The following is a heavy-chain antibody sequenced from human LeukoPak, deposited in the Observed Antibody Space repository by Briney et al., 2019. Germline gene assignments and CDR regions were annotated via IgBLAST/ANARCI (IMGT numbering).Heavy chain of an antibody. V-gene: IGHV3-21*01. CDR3: ARVDYDILTGYYWNYYYYMDV. D-gene: IGHD3-9*01. J-gene: IGHJ6*03. CDR1: GFTVSSNY. Sequence: PGGSLRLSCAASGFTVSSNYMNWVRQAPGKGLERVSSISSSSSYIYYADSVKGRFTISRDNAKNSLYLQMNSLRAEDTAVYYCARVDYDILTGYYWNYYYYMDVWGKGTTVTVSS. CDR2: ISSSSSYI.